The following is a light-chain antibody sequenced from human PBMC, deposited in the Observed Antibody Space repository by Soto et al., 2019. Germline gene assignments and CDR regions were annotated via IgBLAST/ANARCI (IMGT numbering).Light chain of an antibody. CDR2: GNT. J-gene: IGLJ3*02. CDR1: SSNIGNSP. Sequence: QSVLTQPPSASGTPEQRVTISCSGSSSNIGNSPVNWYQQLPGTAPQLLIYGNTQRPSGVPDRFSGSKSGTSASLAISGLQSDDEAVYYCAVWDDSLKGWLFGGGTKLTVL. CDR3: AVWDDSLKGWL. V-gene: IGLV1-44*01.